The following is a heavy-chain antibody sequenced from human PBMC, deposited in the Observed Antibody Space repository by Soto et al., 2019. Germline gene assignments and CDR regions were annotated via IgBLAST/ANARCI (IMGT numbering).Heavy chain of an antibody. J-gene: IGHJ5*01. CDR3: AYTAVFGTTDFDY. V-gene: IGHV3-72*01. D-gene: IGHD2-2*02. Sequence: GGSLRLSCAASGFTFSDHFMDWVRQAPGKGLEWVGRSRNKANSYTTEYAASVKGRFTISRDDSKNSLYLQMNSLKTEDTAVYYCAYTAVFGTTDFDYWGQGTLVTVSS. CDR1: GFTFSDHF. CDR2: SRNKANSYTT.